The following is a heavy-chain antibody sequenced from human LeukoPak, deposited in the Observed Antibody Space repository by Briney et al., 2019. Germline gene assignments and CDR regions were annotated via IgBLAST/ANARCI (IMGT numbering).Heavy chain of an antibody. Sequence: SVKVSCKASGGTFSSYAISWVRQAPGQGLEWMGRIIPILGIANYAQKFQGRVTITADKSTSTAYMELSSLRSEDTAVYYCASRGVVVPAALYYYYGMDVWGQGTTVTVSS. CDR2: IIPILGIA. D-gene: IGHD2-2*01. J-gene: IGHJ6*02. CDR1: GGTFSSYA. V-gene: IGHV1-69*04. CDR3: ASRGVVVPAALYYYYGMDV.